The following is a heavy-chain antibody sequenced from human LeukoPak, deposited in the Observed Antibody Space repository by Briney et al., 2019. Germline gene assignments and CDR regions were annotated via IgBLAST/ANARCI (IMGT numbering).Heavy chain of an antibody. Sequence: SETLSLTCTVSGGSISSHYWTWIRQPPGKGLEWIGYISYIGSTNYNPSLKSRVTISVDTSKNQFSLKLSSVTAADAAVYFCARDPTTVTKGSDIWGQGTMVTVYS. J-gene: IGHJ3*02. CDR1: GGSISSHY. CDR3: ARDPTTVTKGSDI. D-gene: IGHD4-17*01. V-gene: IGHV4-59*11. CDR2: ISYIGST.